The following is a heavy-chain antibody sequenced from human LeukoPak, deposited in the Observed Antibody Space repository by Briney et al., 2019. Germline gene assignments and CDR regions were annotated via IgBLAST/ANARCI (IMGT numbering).Heavy chain of an antibody. D-gene: IGHD3-22*01. V-gene: IGHV1-46*01. Sequence: ASVKVSCKASGYTFSSYYMHWVRQAPGQGPEWMGIINPSGGTTSYAQKFQGRLTMTRDTSTSTVFMELSSLRSEDTAVYYCARGPPGRVYDSSKRGLFDPWGQGTLVTVSS. CDR3: ARGPPGRVYDSSKRGLFDP. CDR1: GYTFSSYY. J-gene: IGHJ5*02. CDR2: INPSGGTT.